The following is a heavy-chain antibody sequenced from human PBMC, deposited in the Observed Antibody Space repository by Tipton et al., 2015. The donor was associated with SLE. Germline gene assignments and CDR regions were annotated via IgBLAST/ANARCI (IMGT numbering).Heavy chain of an antibody. D-gene: IGHD5-24*01. J-gene: IGHJ4*02. CDR1: GGSISSGSYY. CDR3: ARHPPGEMATIFDY. CDR2: IYTSGST. V-gene: IGHV4-61*02. Sequence: LRLSCTVSGGSISSGSYYWSWIRQPAGKGLEWIGRIYTSGSTNYNPSLKSRVTISVDTSKNQFSLKLSSVTAADTAVYYCARHPPGEMATIFDYWGQGTLVTVSS.